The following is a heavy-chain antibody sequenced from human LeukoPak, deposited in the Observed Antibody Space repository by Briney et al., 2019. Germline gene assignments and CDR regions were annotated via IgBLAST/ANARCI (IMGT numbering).Heavy chain of an antibody. D-gene: IGHD3-22*01. CDR2: MNDSETT. Sequence: PSETLSLTCAVYGGSFSGYYWSWLRQPPGKGVEWIGEMNDSETTNSNPSLKSRVTISVDTSKNQFSLKLSSVTAADTAVYYCARVWDSSGYYLSYPRPYDYWGQGTLVTVSS. J-gene: IGHJ4*02. CDR3: ARVWDSSGYYLSYPRPYDY. V-gene: IGHV4-34*01. CDR1: GGSFSGYY.